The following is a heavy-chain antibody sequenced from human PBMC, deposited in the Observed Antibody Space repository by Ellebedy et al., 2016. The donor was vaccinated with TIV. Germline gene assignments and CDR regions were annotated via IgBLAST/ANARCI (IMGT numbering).Heavy chain of an antibody. CDR3: ARVTGTTLEYYYYGMDV. CDR1: GYSFTSYW. D-gene: IGHD1-7*01. CDR2: IYPGDSDT. V-gene: IGHV5-51*01. J-gene: IGHJ6*02. Sequence: GESLKISCKGSGYSFTSYWIGWVRQMPGKGLEWMGIIYPGDSDTRYSPSFQGQVTISADKSISTAYLQWSSLKASDTAMYYCARVTGTTLEYYYYGMDVWGQGTTVTVSS.